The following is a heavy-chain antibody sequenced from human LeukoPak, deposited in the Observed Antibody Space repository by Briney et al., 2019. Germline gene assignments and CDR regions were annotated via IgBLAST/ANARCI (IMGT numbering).Heavy chain of an antibody. CDR2: IYSGGST. J-gene: IGHJ6*02. CDR1: GFTVSSNY. Sequence: GGSLSLSCAASGFTVSSNYMSWVRQAPGKGLEWVSVIYSGGSTYYADSVKGRFTISRDNSKNTLYLQMNSLKTEDTAVYYCTRIRYYNDSSGYWTYYYGMDVWGQGTTVTVSS. V-gene: IGHV3-53*01. D-gene: IGHD3-22*01. CDR3: TRIRYYNDSSGYWTYYYGMDV.